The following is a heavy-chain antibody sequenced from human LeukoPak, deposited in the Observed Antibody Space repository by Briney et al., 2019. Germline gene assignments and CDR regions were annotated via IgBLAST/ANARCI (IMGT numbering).Heavy chain of an antibody. CDR3: ARKWSSRDWFDP. V-gene: IGHV1-46*01. CDR2: INPKGDIT. D-gene: IGHD2-8*01. CDR1: GYTFTGYY. J-gene: IGHJ5*02. Sequence: ASVKVSCKASGYTFTGYYMHWVRQAPGQGLEWMGIINPKGDITTYAQRFRGRVTMASDTSTATVYMELSGLRSEDTAIYYCARKWSSRDWFDPWGQGTLLTVSS.